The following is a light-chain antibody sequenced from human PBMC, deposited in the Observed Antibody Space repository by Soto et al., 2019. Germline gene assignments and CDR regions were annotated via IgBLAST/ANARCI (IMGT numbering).Light chain of an antibody. Sequence: IVMTQSPATLSVSPGERATLSCRASQSVSSSYLAWYQQKPGKAPNLLIYTASTLQTGVPSRFSGSGSGTDFTLTISSLQTEDFATYYCQQTYNFPVTFGGGSKVDIK. CDR1: QSVSSSY. CDR3: QQTYNFPVT. J-gene: IGKJ4*01. CDR2: TAS. V-gene: IGKV3D-7*01.